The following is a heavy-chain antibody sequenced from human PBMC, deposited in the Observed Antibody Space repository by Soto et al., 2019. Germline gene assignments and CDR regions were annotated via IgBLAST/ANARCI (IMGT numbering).Heavy chain of an antibody. D-gene: IGHD6-19*01. CDR3: ARSGG. Sequence: QVQLVESGGGVVQPGRSLRLSCAASGFPFSSYGMHWVRQATGKGLEWVAVIWYDGSNKYYADSVKGRFTISRDNSKNMLYLQMNSPRAEDTAVYYCARSGGWGQGTLVTVSS. CDR1: GFPFSSYG. V-gene: IGHV3-33*01. J-gene: IGHJ4*02. CDR2: IWYDGSNK.